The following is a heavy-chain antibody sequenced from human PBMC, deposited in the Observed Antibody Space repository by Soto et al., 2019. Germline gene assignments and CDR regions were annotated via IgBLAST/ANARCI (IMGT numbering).Heavy chain of an antibody. D-gene: IGHD3-9*01. J-gene: IGHJ4*02. CDR1: GGSVSNYH. Sequence: PSETLSLTCGVYGGSVSNYHWSWIRQPPGKWLEWIGEINHSGSTKYNPSLKSRVTISVDTSKDQFSLKLSSVTAADTAIYYCANTGYDILTGYYNNYWGQGXLVTVYS. V-gene: IGHV4-34*01. CDR3: ANTGYDILTGYYNNY. CDR2: INHSGST.